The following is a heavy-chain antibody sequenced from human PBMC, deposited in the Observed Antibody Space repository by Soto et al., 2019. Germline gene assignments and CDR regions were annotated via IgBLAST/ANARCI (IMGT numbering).Heavy chain of an antibody. CDR2: ITQSGSYT. Sequence: GGSLRLSCAGSGLAFSDYYMSWIRQAPGKGLEWVSYITQSGSYTKYADSVQGRFTISRDNAKNSLYLQMNSLRAEDTAVYYCARELDGIDVWGQGTTVTVSS. V-gene: IGHV3-11*05. J-gene: IGHJ6*02. CDR1: GLAFSDYY. CDR3: ARELDGIDV.